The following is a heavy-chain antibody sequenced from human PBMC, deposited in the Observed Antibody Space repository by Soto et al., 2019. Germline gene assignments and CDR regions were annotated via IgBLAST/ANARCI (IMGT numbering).Heavy chain of an antibody. Sequence: PGGSLGLSCAASGFTFSNAWVNWVRQAPGKGLEWVGRIKSKTDGGTTDYAAPVKGRFTISRDDSKNTLYLQMNSLKTEDTAVYYCTTDLTDILPWDVWGQGTTVTVSS. V-gene: IGHV3-15*07. D-gene: IGHD3-9*01. CDR2: IKSKTDGGTT. J-gene: IGHJ6*02. CDR3: TTDLTDILPWDV. CDR1: GFTFSNAW.